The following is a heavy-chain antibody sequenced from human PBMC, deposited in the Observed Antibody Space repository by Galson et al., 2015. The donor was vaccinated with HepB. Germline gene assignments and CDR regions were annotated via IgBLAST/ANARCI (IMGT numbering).Heavy chain of an antibody. D-gene: IGHD3-3*01. CDR1: GFTFSDYY. CDR3: ARGDSYSIDYDFWSGQFPIPGPFDY. CDR2: ISSSGSTI. Sequence: SLRLSCAASGFTFSDYYMSWIRQAPGKGLEWVSYISSSGSTIYYADSVKGRFTISRDNAKNSLYLQMNSLRAEDTAVYYCARGDSYSIDYDFWSGQFPIPGPFDYWGQGTLVTVSS. V-gene: IGHV3-11*01. J-gene: IGHJ4*02.